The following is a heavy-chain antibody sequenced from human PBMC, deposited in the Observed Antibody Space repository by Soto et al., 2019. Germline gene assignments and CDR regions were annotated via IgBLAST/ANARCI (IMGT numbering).Heavy chain of an antibody. V-gene: IGHV4-4*02. D-gene: IGHD6-25*01. CDR3: ARGERQQQRDY. CDR1: GDSISSDKW. Sequence: QVQLQESCPGLVKPSGTLSLTCAVSGDSISSDKWWSWVRQPPGKGLEWIGEIHHSGNSNYTPSLKSRVIISVDKSKNQFSLNLSSVTDADTAVYYCARGERQQQRDYWGQGTLVTVSS. J-gene: IGHJ4*02. CDR2: IHHSGNS.